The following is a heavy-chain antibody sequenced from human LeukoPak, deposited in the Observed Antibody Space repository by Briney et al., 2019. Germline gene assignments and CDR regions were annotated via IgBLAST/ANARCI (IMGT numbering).Heavy chain of an antibody. V-gene: IGHV1-69*13. CDR2: INPIIGTA. CDR1: GGTFSSYL. J-gene: IGHJ4*02. CDR3: ARDVVGAYGTKALDD. Sequence: SVTVSCKACGGTFSSYLISRVRQPPGQGLEWMGGINPIIGTADYIQKFQDRVTITADESTTTSYMELRSVRSDDTAVYYCARDVVGAYGTKALDDWGQGTLVTVSA. D-gene: IGHD1-26*01.